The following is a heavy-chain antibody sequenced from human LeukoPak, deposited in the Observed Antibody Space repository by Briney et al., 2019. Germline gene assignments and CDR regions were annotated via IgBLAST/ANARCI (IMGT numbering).Heavy chain of an antibody. CDR1: GFTFRNFA. CDR3: AKGGIAVAGLSAFDI. D-gene: IGHD6-19*01. J-gene: IGHJ3*02. V-gene: IGHV3-23*01. Sequence: GGSLRLSCAASGFTFRNFAMSWIRQAPGKGLEWVSYISSSGSTIYYADSVKGRFTISRDNSKNTLYLQMNSLRAEDTAVYYCAKGGIAVAGLSAFDIWGQGTMVTVSS. CDR2: ISSSGSTI.